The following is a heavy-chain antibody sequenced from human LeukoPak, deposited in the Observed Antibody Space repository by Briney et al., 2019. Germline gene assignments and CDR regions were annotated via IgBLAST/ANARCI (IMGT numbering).Heavy chain of an antibody. CDR1: GFTFSSYS. V-gene: IGHV3-30*03. CDR2: ISYDGSNK. Sequence: GGSLRLSCAASGFTFSSYSMNWVRQAPGKGLEWVAVISYDGSNKYYADSVKGRFTISRDNSKNTLSLQMNSLRTEDAAVYYCATDGGRVIRANFDYWGQGTLVTVSS. D-gene: IGHD2-21*01. CDR3: ATDGGRVIRANFDY. J-gene: IGHJ4*02.